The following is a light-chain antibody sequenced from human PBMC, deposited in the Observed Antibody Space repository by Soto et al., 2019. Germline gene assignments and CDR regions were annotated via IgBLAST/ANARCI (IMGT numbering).Light chain of an antibody. CDR1: QSVISDY. V-gene: IGKV3-20*01. CDR2: GSS. Sequence: EIVLTQSPATLSVSPGERATLSCRASQSVISDYLAWYQLTPGQAPRLLIYGSSSRATGIPDRFSGSGSGTDFTLTISRLQPEDFAVYYCQHYSSSPHTFGQGTKVEIK. J-gene: IGKJ1*01. CDR3: QHYSSSPHT.